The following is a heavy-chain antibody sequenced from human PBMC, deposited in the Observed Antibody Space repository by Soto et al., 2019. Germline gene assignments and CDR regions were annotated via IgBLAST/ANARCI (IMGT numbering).Heavy chain of an antibody. D-gene: IGHD4-17*01. Sequence: QVQLVQSGAEVKKPGSSVKVSCKASGGTFSSYAISWVRQAPGQGLEWMGGIIPIFGTANYAQKFQGRVTITADESTSTAYMELSSLRPEDTAVYSCGRGTPPTVTTRFDPWGQGTAVTVSS. V-gene: IGHV1-69*12. CDR1: GGTFSSYA. CDR2: IIPIFGTA. CDR3: GRGTPPTVTTRFDP. J-gene: IGHJ5*02.